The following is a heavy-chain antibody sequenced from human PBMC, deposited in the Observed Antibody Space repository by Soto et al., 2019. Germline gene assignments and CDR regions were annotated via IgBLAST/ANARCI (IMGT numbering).Heavy chain of an antibody. CDR2: ISGSGGST. CDR1: GFTFSSYA. CDR3: VSRSSGWYFDD. D-gene: IGHD6-19*01. Sequence: EVQLLESGGGLVQPGGSLRLSCAASGFTFSSYAMSWVRQAPGKGLEWVSAISGSGGSTYYADSVKGRFTISRDNSQNTLYRHMISISVEDTAGYSCVSRSSGWYFDDWGKGTLVTVSS. V-gene: IGHV3-23*01. J-gene: IGHJ5*02.